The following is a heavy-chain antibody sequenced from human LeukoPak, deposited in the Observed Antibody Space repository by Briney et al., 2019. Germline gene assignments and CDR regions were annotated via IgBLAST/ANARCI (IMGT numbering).Heavy chain of an antibody. J-gene: IGHJ6*03. CDR2: IRYDGSNK. D-gene: IGHD2-2*01. Sequence: GGSLRLSCAASGFTFSSFTVHWVRQAPGKGLEWVAFIRYDGSNKYYADSVKGRFTISRDNSKNTLYLQVNSLRAEDTAVYYCAKVAEDIVVVPAHYYYYYMDVWGKGTTVTVSS. CDR1: GFTFSSFT. V-gene: IGHV3-30*02. CDR3: AKVAEDIVVVPAHYYYYYMDV.